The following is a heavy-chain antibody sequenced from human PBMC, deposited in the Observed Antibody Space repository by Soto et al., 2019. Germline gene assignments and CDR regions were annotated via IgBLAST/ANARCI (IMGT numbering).Heavy chain of an antibody. V-gene: IGHV3-23*01. CDR1: GFTFSSYA. CDR3: TRSTMTAYVFDL. J-gene: IGHJ3*01. D-gene: IGHD2-2*01. Sequence: GGSLRLSCAASGFTFSSYAMSWVRQAPGKGLEWVSAISGSGGSTYYADSVKGRFTISRDNSKNTLYLQMNSLRTEDTAVYYCTRSTMTAYVFDLWGQGTMVTVSS. CDR2: ISGSGGST.